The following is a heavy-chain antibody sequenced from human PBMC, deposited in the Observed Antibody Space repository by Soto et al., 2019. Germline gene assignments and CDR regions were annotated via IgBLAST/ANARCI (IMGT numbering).Heavy chain of an antibody. CDR1: GFTFSSYA. CDR2: ISGSGGNA. Sequence: EVQLLESGGGLVQPGGSLRLSCAASGFTFSSYAMSWVRQAPGKGLEWVSTISGSGGNAYYAESVKGRFSISRDNSKNTLHLQMNSLRADDTAVYYCAKDGASGSYPPYYYYGMDVWGQGTTVTVSS. V-gene: IGHV3-23*01. CDR3: AKDGASGSYPPYYYYGMDV. D-gene: IGHD1-26*01. J-gene: IGHJ6*02.